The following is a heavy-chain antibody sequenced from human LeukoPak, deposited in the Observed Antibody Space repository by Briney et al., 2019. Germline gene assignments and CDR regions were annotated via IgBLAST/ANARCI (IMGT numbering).Heavy chain of an antibody. CDR1: GGSISSYY. Sequence: SETLSLACTVSGGSISSYYWSWIRQPPGKGLEWIGYIYYSGSTNYNPSLKSRVTISVDTSKNQFSLKLSSVTAADTAVYYCARRGTGTTGRAFDIWGQGTMVSVSS. CDR3: ARRGTGTTGRAFDI. V-gene: IGHV4-59*08. CDR2: IYYSGST. D-gene: IGHD1-7*01. J-gene: IGHJ3*02.